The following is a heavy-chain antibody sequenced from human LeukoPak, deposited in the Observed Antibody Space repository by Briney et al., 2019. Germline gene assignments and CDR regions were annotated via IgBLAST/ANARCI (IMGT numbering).Heavy chain of an antibody. CDR3: ATAYTYYYDSSGKAADYFDY. J-gene: IGHJ4*02. CDR2: FDPEDGET. V-gene: IGHV1-24*01. CDR1: GYTLTALS. D-gene: IGHD3-22*01. Sequence: ASVKVSCKVSGYTLTALSMHWVRQAPGKGLEWMGGFDPEDGETIYAQKFQGRVTMTEDTSTDTAYMELSSLRSEDTAVYYCATAYTYYYDSSGKAADYFDYWGQGTLVTVSS.